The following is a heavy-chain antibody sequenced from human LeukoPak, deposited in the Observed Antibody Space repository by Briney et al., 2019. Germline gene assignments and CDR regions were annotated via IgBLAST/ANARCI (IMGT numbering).Heavy chain of an antibody. Sequence: PSETLSLTCTVSGGSISSSSYYWGWIRQPPGKGLEWIGSIYHIGSTYYNPSLKSRVTISVDTSKNQFSLKLSSVTAADTAVYYCARDQELVRSDAFDIWGQGTMVTVSS. CDR1: GGSISSSSYY. CDR3: ARDQELVRSDAFDI. V-gene: IGHV4-39*07. CDR2: IYHIGST. D-gene: IGHD6-13*01. J-gene: IGHJ3*02.